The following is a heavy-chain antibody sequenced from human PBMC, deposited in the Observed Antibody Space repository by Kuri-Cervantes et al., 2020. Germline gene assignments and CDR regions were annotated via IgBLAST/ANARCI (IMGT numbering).Heavy chain of an antibody. D-gene: IGHD6-13*01. CDR2: INPNSGGT. V-gene: IGHV1-2*02. Sequence: ASVKVSCKASGGTFSSYAISWVRQAPGQGLEWMGWINPNSGGTNYAQKFQGRVTMTRDTSISTAYMELSRLRSDDTAVYYCARDSSSWSPLFFFDYWGQGTLVTVSS. CDR3: ARDSSSWSPLFFFDY. CDR1: GGTFSSYA. J-gene: IGHJ4*02.